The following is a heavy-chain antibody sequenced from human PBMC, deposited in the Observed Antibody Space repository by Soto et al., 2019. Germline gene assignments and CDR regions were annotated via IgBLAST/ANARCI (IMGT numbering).Heavy chain of an antibody. CDR2: IFYSGST. CDR1: GYSIRSDSF. J-gene: IGHJ5*02. Sequence: GTLSLTFAVSGYSIRSDSFWGWIRQPPGKGLEWNASIFYSGSTDYNPSPKSRVTISVDTSMNQFSLDLTSVTAADIAVYYCARHDETPYHRGWRWFDPWGRGALVTVSS. D-gene: IGHD2-15*01. V-gene: IGHV4-38-2*01. CDR3: ARHDETPYHRGWRWFDP.